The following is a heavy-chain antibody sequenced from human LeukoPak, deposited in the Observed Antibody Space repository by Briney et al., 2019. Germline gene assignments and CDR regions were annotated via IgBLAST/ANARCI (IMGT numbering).Heavy chain of an antibody. Sequence: SETLSLTCAVYGASFSDSYWSWIRQPPGKGLEWIGEINYSGSTTNYNPSLKSRVTISVDTSKNHVSLKMNSVSAADTAVYYCAAVQLATAYFNYWSLGTLVTVSS. V-gene: IGHV4-34*01. CDR2: INYSGSTT. D-gene: IGHD1-1*01. CDR1: GASFSDSY. CDR3: AAVQLATAYFNY. J-gene: IGHJ4*02.